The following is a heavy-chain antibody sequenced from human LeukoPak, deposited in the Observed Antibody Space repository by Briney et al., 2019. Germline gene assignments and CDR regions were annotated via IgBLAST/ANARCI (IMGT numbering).Heavy chain of an antibody. J-gene: IGHJ4*02. CDR2: ISSSGSTI. CDR1: GFTFSDYY. D-gene: IGHD2-2*02. Sequence: GGSLRLSCAASGFTFSDYYMSWIRQAPGKGLEWVSYISSSGSTIYYADYVKGRFTISRDNAKNSLYLQMNSLRAEDTAVYYCARDRDIVVVPAAIMDYWGQGTLVTVSS. CDR3: ARDRDIVVVPAAIMDY. V-gene: IGHV3-11*01.